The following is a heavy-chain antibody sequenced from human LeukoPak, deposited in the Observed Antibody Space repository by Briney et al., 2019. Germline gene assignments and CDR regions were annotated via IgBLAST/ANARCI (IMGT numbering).Heavy chain of an antibody. Sequence: GGSLRLSCAASGFTFSSYGMHWVRQAPGKGLEWVAVISYDGSNKYYADSVKGRFTISRDNSKNTLYLQMNSLRAEDTAVYYCAKSPSDGSIWGQGTMATVSS. CDR1: GFTFSSYG. J-gene: IGHJ3*02. CDR2: ISYDGSNK. CDR3: AKSPSDGSI. V-gene: IGHV3-30*18.